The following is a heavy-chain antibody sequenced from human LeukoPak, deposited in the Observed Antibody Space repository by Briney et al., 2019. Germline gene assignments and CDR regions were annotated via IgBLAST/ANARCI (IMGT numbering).Heavy chain of an antibody. J-gene: IGHJ5*02. CDR3: ARRLTQYDCFDP. CDR2: TYYRSTWYN. D-gene: IGHD2-2*01. CDR1: GDSVSSNSVT. V-gene: IGHV6-1*01. Sequence: SQTLSLTCAISGDSVSSNSVTWNWIRQSPSRGLEWLGSTYYRSTWYNDYAVSVRGRITVNPDTSKNQFSLHLTSVTPEDTAVYYCARRLTQYDCFDPWGQGILVTASS.